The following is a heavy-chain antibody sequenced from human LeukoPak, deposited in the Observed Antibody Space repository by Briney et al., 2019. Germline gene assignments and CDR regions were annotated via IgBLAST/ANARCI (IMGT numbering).Heavy chain of an antibody. D-gene: IGHD1-1*01. J-gene: IGHJ4*02. V-gene: IGHV4-39*01. CDR1: GGSISSSSYY. Sequence: SETLSLTCTVSGGSISSSSYYWGWIRQPPGKGLEWIGSIYYSGSTYYNPSLKSRVTISVDTSKNQFSLKLSSATAADTAVYYCARSRTGTTRFLDYWGQGTLVTVSS. CDR2: IYYSGST. CDR3: ARSRTGTTRFLDY.